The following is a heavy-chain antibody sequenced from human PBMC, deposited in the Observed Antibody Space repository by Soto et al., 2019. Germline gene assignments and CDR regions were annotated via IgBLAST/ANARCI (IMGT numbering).Heavy chain of an antibody. CDR1: GFSFSSYW. CDR3: ARNRGWDTLDY. Sequence: AGGSLRLSCVASGFSFSSYWMKWVRQAPGKGLETVANIKGDGSEKTYVDSVKGRFTISRDNAKNSLYLEVDSLRAEDMAVYYCARNRGWDTLDYWGQGTLVTVSS. CDR2: IKGDGSEK. V-gene: IGHV3-7*01. D-gene: IGHD6-19*01. J-gene: IGHJ4*02.